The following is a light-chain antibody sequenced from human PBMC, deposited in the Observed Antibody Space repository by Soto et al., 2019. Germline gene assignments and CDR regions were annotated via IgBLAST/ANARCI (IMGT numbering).Light chain of an antibody. CDR3: LLYYGGGQV. CDR2: ATN. V-gene: IGLV7-43*01. CDR1: TGPVTSGYY. Sequence: QAVVTQEPSLTVSPGGTVTLTCASSTGPVTSGYYPNWFQQKPGQAPRTLIYATNKKHSWTPARFSGSLLGGKAALTLSGVQPEDEAEYYCLLYYGGGQVFGGGTQLTVL. J-gene: IGLJ2*01.